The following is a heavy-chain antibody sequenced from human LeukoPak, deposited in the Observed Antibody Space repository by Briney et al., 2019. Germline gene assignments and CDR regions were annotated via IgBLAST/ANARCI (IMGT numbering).Heavy chain of an antibody. CDR2: ISYDGSNK. V-gene: IGHV3-30*04. Sequence: GGSLRLSCAASGFTFSTYAMHWVRQAPGKGLEWVAVISYDGSNKYYADSVKGRFTISRGNAKNSLYLQMNSLRAEDTALYYCARDTVGSGSYSYRLRPGAFDYWGQGTLVTVSS. J-gene: IGHJ4*02. CDR3: ARDTVGSGSYSYRLRPGAFDY. CDR1: GFTFSTYA. D-gene: IGHD1-26*01.